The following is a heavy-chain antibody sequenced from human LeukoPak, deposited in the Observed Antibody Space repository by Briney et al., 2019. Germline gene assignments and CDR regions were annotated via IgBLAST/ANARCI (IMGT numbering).Heavy chain of an antibody. CDR3: ARAPSIRGLPSHFDY. V-gene: IGHV4-4*02. J-gene: IGHJ4*02. Sequence: SETLSLTCAVSGGSISSSNWWSWVCQPPGKGLEWIGEIYHSGSTNYNPSLKSRVTISVDKSKNQFSLRLSSVTAADTAVYYCARAPSIRGLPSHFDYWGQGTLVTVSS. CDR2: IYHSGST. D-gene: IGHD3-10*01. CDR1: GGSISSSNW.